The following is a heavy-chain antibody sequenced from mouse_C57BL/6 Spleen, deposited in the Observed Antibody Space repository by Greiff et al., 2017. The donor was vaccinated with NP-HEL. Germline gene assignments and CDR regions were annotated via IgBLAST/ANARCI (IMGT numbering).Heavy chain of an antibody. CDR2: ISDGGSYT. V-gene: IGHV5-4*01. D-gene: IGHD2-5*01. CDR1: GFTFSSYA. J-gene: IGHJ2*01. CDR3: ARDNYSNYYFDY. Sequence: DVMLVESGGGLVKPGGSLKLSCAASGFTFSSYAMSWVRQTPEKRLEWVATISDGGSYTYYPDNVKGRFTISRDNAKNNLYLQMSHLKSEDTAMYYCARDNYSNYYFDYWGQGTTLTVSS.